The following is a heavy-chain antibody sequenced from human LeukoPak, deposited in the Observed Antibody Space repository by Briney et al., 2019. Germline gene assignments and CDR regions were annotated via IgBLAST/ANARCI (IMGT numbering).Heavy chain of an antibody. CDR1: GGSFSGYY. Sequence: PSESLSLTCAVYGGSFSGYYCSSIRQPPGKGLEWIGEINHRGSTNNNPSLKSRVTIPVDTSKNQFSMKLSSVTAADTAVYYCASTGHDILTDNWFDPWGQGNLVTVSS. D-gene: IGHD3-9*01. V-gene: IGHV4-34*01. CDR3: ASTGHDILTDNWFDP. J-gene: IGHJ5*02. CDR2: INHRGST.